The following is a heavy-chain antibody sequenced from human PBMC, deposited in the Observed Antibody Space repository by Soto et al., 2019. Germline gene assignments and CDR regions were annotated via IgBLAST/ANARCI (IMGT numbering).Heavy chain of an antibody. D-gene: IGHD3-22*01. CDR3: ARGENDSSGYYYVVPAEYFQH. CDR2: INPSGGST. J-gene: IGHJ1*01. V-gene: IGHV1-46*01. CDR1: GYTFTSYY. Sequence: ALVKVSCKASGYTFTSYYMHWVRQAPGQGLEWMGIINPSGGSTSYAQKFQGRVTMTRDTSTSTVYMELSSLRSEDTAVYYCARGENDSSGYYYVVPAEYFQHWGQGTLVTVSS.